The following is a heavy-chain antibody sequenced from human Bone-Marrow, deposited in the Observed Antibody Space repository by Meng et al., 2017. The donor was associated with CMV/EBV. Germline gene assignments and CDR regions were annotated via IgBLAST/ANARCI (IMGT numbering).Heavy chain of an antibody. CDR1: GFTFSSYW. V-gene: IGHV3-74*01. Sequence: GGSLRLSCAASGFTFSSYWMHWVRQAPGKGLVWVSRINSDGSSTSYADSVKGRFTISRDNAKNTLYLQMNSLRAEDTAVYYCARVATYYYYGMDVWGQGTTVTASS. CDR3: ARVATYYYYGMDV. CDR2: INSDGSST. J-gene: IGHJ6*02. D-gene: IGHD5-12*01.